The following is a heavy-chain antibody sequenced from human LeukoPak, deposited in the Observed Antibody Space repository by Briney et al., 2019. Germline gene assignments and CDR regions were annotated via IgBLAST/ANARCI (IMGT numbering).Heavy chain of an antibody. J-gene: IGHJ4*02. Sequence: SGTLSLTCGVSGGAITNYYWNWVRQAPGKGLEWLGYIYYTGSTTYNPSVMSRITISLDTSKKQIPLKLRSVTAADTAVYHCARRGSWGEPRPFDYWGQGSLVTASS. V-gene: IGHV4-59*01. CDR2: IYYTGST. CDR1: GGAITNYY. D-gene: IGHD3-16*01. CDR3: ARRGSWGEPRPFDY.